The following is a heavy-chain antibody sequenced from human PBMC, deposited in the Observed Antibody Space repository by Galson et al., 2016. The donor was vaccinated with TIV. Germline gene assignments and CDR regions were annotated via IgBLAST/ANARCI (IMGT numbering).Heavy chain of an antibody. CDR1: GGSISSYY. D-gene: IGHD6-19*01. V-gene: IGHV4-59*01. CDR2: IYYSGST. Sequence: SETLSLTCTVSGGSISSYYWSWIRQPPGKGLEWIGYIYYSGSTNYNPSLKSRVTISVDTSKNQLSLKLSSVTAADTAVYYCAREPDGYSSGWGHDAFDIWGQGTMVTVSS. J-gene: IGHJ3*02. CDR3: AREPDGYSSGWGHDAFDI.